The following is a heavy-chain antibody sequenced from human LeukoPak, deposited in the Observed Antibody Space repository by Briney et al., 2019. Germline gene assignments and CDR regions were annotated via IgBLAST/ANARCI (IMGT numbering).Heavy chain of an antibody. Sequence: GGSLRLSCAASGFTLSSYSMNWVRQAPGKGLEWVSYISGSTSTIYYADSVKGRFTISRDNAKNSLYLQMNSLRAEDTAVYYCAKGPTYYDYVWGSLPLDYWGQGTLVTVSS. V-gene: IGHV3-48*04. CDR2: ISGSTSTI. CDR3: AKGPTYYDYVWGSLPLDY. J-gene: IGHJ4*02. CDR1: GFTLSSYS. D-gene: IGHD3-16*01.